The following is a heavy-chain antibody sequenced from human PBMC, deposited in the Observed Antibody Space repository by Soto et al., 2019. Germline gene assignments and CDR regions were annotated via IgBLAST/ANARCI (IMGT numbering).Heavy chain of an antibody. J-gene: IGHJ4*02. CDR2: ISGSGGST. CDR1: GFTFSSYA. D-gene: IGHD3-9*01. CDR3: AKEGGVNDYDILTGYYGDDY. V-gene: IGHV3-23*01. Sequence: GGSLRLSCAASGFTFSSYAMSWVRQAPGKGLEWVSAISGSGGSTYYADSVKGRFTISRDNSKNTLYLQMNSLRAEDTAVYYCAKEGGVNDYDILTGYYGDDYWGQGTLVTVSS.